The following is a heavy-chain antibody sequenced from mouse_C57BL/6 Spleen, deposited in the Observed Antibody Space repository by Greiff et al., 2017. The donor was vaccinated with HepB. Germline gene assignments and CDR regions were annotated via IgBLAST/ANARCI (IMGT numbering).Heavy chain of an antibody. CDR2: IDPADGDT. Sequence: EVQLQQSGAELVRPGASVKLSCTASGFNIKDYYMHWVKQRPEQGLEWIGRIDPADGDTEYAPKFQGKATMTADPSSNTAYLQLSSLTSDDTAVYYCTTGYYGPWYFDVWGTGTTVTVSS. CDR1: GFNIKDYY. V-gene: IGHV14-1*01. CDR3: TTGYYGPWYFDV. D-gene: IGHD1-1*01. J-gene: IGHJ1*03.